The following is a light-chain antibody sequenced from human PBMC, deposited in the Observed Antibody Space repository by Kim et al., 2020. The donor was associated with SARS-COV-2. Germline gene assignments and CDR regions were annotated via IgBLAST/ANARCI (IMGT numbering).Light chain of an antibody. V-gene: IGKV3-11*01. CDR2: DAS. J-gene: IGKJ5*01. Sequence: SPGDIATPPCRASQSVSSYLAWYQQKPGQAPRLLIYDASNRATGIPARFSGSGSGTDFTLTISSLEPEDFAVYYCQQRSNWPPITFGQETRLEIK. CDR1: QSVSSY. CDR3: QQRSNWPPIT.